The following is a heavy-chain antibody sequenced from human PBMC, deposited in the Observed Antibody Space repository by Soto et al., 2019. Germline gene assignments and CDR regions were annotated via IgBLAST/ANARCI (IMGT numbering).Heavy chain of an antibody. CDR2: IYYSGST. CDR1: GGSISSGSYY. J-gene: IGHJ6*02. Sequence: SETLSLTCTVSGGSISSGSYYWSWIRQPPGKGLEWIGYIYYSGSTNYNPSLKSRVTISVDTSKNQFSLKLSSVTAADTAVYYCARQQLVSHYYYYGMAVWGQGTTVPVYS. D-gene: IGHD6-13*01. V-gene: IGHV4-61*01. CDR3: ARQQLVSHYYYYGMAV.